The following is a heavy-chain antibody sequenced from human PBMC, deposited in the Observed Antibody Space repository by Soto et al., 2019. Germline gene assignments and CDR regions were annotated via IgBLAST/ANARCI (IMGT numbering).Heavy chain of an antibody. Sequence: PGGSLRLSCGASGFSVSSNYMTWVRQAPGKGLECVSVIQSGGTTRYSVSVSGRFSISIDDSKNTMYLEMNALRDVETAVYYCATGPTGYFEYRRHGILVTVSS. CDR1: GFSVSSNY. V-gene: IGHV3-53*01. CDR2: IQSGGTT. CDR3: ATGPTGYFEY. J-gene: IGHJ4*01. D-gene: IGHD7-27*01.